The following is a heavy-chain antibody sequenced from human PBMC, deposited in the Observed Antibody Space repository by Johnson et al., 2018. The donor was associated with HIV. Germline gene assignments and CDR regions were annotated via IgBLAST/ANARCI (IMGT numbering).Heavy chain of an antibody. CDR3: AMGSISWLQVAFDI. CDR2: IAYDGRNK. V-gene: IGHV3-30*14. J-gene: IGHJ3*02. CDR1: GITFSSYA. Sequence: QEQLVESGGGVVRPGGSLRIACAASGITFSSYAMHWVRQAPGKGLEWVAVIAYDGRNKYDAESVRGRFIISRDNSKNTLYLQMTSLRAEETAVYYCAMGSISWLQVAFDIWGQGTMVTFSS. D-gene: IGHD6-13*01.